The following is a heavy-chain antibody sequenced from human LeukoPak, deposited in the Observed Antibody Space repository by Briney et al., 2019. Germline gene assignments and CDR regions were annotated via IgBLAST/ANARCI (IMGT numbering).Heavy chain of an antibody. CDR2: IYTSGST. CDR3: AREGPPGCSSTSCYTDY. V-gene: IGHV4-61*02. CDR1: GGSISSGSYY. J-gene: IGHJ4*02. D-gene: IGHD2-2*02. Sequence: SQTLSLTCTVSGGSISSGSYYWSWIRQPAGKGLEWLGRIYTSGSTNYNPSLKSRVTISVDTSKNQFSLKLSSVTAADTAVYYCAREGPPGCSSTSCYTDYWGQGTLVTVSS.